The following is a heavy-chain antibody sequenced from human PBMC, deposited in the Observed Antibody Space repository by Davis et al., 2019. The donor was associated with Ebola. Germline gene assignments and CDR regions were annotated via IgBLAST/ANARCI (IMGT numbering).Heavy chain of an antibody. D-gene: IGHD2-15*01. Sequence: ASVKVSCKASGYTFTSYAIHWVRQAPGQRLEWMGWINAGNGNTKYSQKFQGRVTITRDTSASTAYMELSSLRSEDTAVYYCARVPLGYCSGGSCYSARAYYGMDVWGQGTTVTVSS. CDR1: GYTFTSYA. CDR3: ARVPLGYCSGGSCYSARAYYGMDV. J-gene: IGHJ6*02. CDR2: INAGNGNT. V-gene: IGHV1-3*01.